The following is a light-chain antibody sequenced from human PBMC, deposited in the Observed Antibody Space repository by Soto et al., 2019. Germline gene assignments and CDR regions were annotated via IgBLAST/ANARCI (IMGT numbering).Light chain of an antibody. CDR3: QSYDGGLVT. J-gene: IGKJ1*01. CDR1: QGISKS. CDR2: GAS. V-gene: IGKV1-27*01. Sequence: DIQMDQSQSSLSASVGDRVTITCRASQGISKSLAWYQQKPGEVPKLLIYGASTLQSGAPSRFSGSGSGTGFTLTISSLHPEDVATYYCQSYDGGLVTFGQGTKVEI.